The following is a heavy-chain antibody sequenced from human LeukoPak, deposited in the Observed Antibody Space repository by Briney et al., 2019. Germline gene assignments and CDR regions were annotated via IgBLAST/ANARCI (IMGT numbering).Heavy chain of an antibody. CDR3: AKSLTGYCTSTSCVHLDY. V-gene: IGHV3-23*01. D-gene: IGHD2-2*01. CDR2: ISATGGST. CDR1: GFTFSSYA. Sequence: PGGSLRLSCAASGFTFSSYAMNWVRQAPGNGLEWVSAISATGGSTYYADSVKGRFTISRDNSKDTLYLQMNSLRAEDTAVYYCAKSLTGYCTSTSCVHLDYWGQGTLVTVSS. J-gene: IGHJ4*02.